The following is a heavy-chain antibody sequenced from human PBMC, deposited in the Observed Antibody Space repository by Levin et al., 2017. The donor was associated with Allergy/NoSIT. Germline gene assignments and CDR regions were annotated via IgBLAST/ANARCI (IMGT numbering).Heavy chain of an antibody. D-gene: IGHD2-8*02. Sequence: PGESLKISCAASGFTFSSYWMSWVRQAPGKGLEWVANIKQDGTEKYYVDSVKGRFTISKDNAKNSVSLLMSSLRVEDTAVYYCARNWRSAFDIWGQGTMVTVSS. CDR2: IKQDGTEK. V-gene: IGHV3-7*04. CDR1: GFTFSSYW. CDR3: ARNWRSAFDI. J-gene: IGHJ3*02.